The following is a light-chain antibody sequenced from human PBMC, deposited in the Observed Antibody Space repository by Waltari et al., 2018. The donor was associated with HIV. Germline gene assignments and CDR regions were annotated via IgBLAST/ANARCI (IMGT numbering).Light chain of an antibody. Sequence: SYVLTQPPSVSVAPGKTAMITCGGNNIGSKSVYWYQQKPGQAPVLVIYYDSDRPSGIPERFSASNSGNTATLTISRVEAGDEADYCCQVWDSSSDHVVFGGGTKLTVL. CDR2: YDS. J-gene: IGLJ2*01. CDR1: NIGSKS. CDR3: QVWDSSSDHVV. V-gene: IGLV3-21*04.